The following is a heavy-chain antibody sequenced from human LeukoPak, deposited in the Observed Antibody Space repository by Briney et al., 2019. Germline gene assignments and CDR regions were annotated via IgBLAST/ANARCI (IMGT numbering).Heavy chain of an antibody. D-gene: IGHD6-19*01. Sequence: SETLSLTCAVSGGSFSSGGYSWSWIRQPPGKGLEWIGHIYHSGSNYYNPSLKSRVTISVDRSKKQFSLKLSSVTAADTAVYYCARSGSGGWYPFDYWGQGTLVTVSS. CDR1: GGSFSSGGYS. CDR2: IYHSGSN. V-gene: IGHV4-30-2*01. CDR3: ARSGSGGWYPFDY. J-gene: IGHJ4*02.